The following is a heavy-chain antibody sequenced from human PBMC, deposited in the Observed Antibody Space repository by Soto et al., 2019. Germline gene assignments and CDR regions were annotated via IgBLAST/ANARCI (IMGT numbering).Heavy chain of an antibody. CDR3: AREEIAAAGTGKYYGMDV. D-gene: IGHD6-13*01. Sequence: GASVKVSCKASGYAFTGYHMHWVRQAPGQGLEWMGWINPNSGGTNYAQKFQGRVTMTRDTSISTAYMELSRLRSDDTAVYYCAREEIAAAGTGKYYGMDVWGQGTTVTVSS. V-gene: IGHV1-2*02. CDR1: GYAFTGYH. J-gene: IGHJ6*02. CDR2: INPNSGGT.